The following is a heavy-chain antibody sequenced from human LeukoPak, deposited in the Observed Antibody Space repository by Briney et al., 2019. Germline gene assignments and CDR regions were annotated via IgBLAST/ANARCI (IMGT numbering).Heavy chain of an antibody. V-gene: IGHV1-18*01. CDR1: GYTFTSYD. J-gene: IGHJ4*02. CDR2: ISAYNGNT. D-gene: IGHD3-22*01. CDR3: ARDLTHRRNYDNSGYQIVPAF. Sequence: ASVKVSCKASGYTFTSYDINWVRQATGQGLEWMGWISAYNGNTNYGQKFQGRVTMTRDMSTSTVYMELRSLRSDDTAVYYCARDLTHRRNYDNSGYQIVPAFWGQGTLVTVSS.